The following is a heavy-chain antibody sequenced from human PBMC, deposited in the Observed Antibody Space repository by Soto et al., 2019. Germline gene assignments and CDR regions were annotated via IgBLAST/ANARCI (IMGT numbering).Heavy chain of an antibody. CDR2: ISYDGSSR. D-gene: IGHD1-1*01. Sequence: GGSLRLSCVFSKFTFSSYGMHWVRQAPGKGLEWVATISYDGSSRYYADSVKGRFTISRDSSKNTVYLQMDGLRVEDTAVYYCAPWEHPFDHWGQGSLVNVSS. CDR3: APWEHPFDH. J-gene: IGHJ4*02. V-gene: IGHV3-30*03. CDR1: KFTFSSYG.